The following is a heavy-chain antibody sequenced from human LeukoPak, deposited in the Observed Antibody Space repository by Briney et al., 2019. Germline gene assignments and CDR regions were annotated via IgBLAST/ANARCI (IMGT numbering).Heavy chain of an antibody. J-gene: IGHJ6*03. CDR1: GGSINSYY. V-gene: IGHV4-4*07. CDR2: IYTSGSA. CDR3: ARVHAYYYMDV. Sequence: PSETLSLTCTVSGGSINSYYWSWIRQPAGKGLEWIGRIYTSGSANYNPSLKSRVTVSVDTSKNQISLNLTSVTAADTAVYYCARVHAYYYMDVWGKGTTVTVSS.